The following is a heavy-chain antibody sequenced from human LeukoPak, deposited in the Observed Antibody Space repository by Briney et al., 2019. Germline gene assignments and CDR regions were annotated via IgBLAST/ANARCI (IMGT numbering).Heavy chain of an antibody. Sequence: SETLSLTCTVSGGSISTYYWSWIRQPPGKGLEWIGNIYYSGSTNYNPSLKSRVTISVDTSKNQFSLKLSSVTAADTAVYYCARQPDYFYDSSGYYFDYWGQGTLVTVSS. CDR3: ARQPDYFYDSSGYYFDY. D-gene: IGHD3-22*01. CDR1: GGSISTYY. J-gene: IGHJ4*02. CDR2: IYYSGST. V-gene: IGHV4-59*01.